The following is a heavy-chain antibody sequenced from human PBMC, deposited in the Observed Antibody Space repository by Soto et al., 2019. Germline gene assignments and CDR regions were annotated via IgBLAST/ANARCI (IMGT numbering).Heavy chain of an antibody. Sequence: QVQLVQSGGEVKKPGASVKVSCKASGYTFNSYGISWVRQAPGQGLEWMGWIRVKNGNTNYAQNFQGRFTISRDNSKNTLYLQMNSLRAEDTAVYYCATTVTTGTGDYWGQGTLVTVSS. CDR1: GYTFNSYG. CDR3: ATTVTTGTGDY. D-gene: IGHD4-17*01. CDR2: IRVKNGNT. J-gene: IGHJ4*02. V-gene: IGHV1-18*01.